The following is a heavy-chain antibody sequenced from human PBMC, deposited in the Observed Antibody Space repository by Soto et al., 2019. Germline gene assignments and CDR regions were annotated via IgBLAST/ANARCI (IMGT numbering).Heavy chain of an antibody. Sequence: PSETLSLTCTFSGGSISNGGFYWSWIRQRPGKGLEWIGNLFYSGNTYYNPSLKSRVIISIDPSKNQFSLKLSSVTAADTSVYYCASNRRSVWGSYSPPFDYWGQGTMVTVSS. J-gene: IGHJ4*02. CDR2: LFYSGNT. CDR3: ASNRRSVWGSYSPPFDY. V-gene: IGHV4-31*03. CDR1: GGSISNGGFY. D-gene: IGHD3-16*01.